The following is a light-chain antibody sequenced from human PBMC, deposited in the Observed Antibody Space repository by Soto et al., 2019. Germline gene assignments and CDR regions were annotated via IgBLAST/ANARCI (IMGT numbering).Light chain of an antibody. Sequence: QSVLTQPPSVSAAPRQKGTISCSGSSSYIGNNYVSWYQQLPGTAPKLLIYDNNKRPSGIPDRFSGSKSGTSATLGITGLQTGDEADYYCGTWDSSLSAYVFGTGTKVTVL. J-gene: IGLJ1*01. CDR2: DNN. CDR1: SSYIGNNY. CDR3: GTWDSSLSAYV. V-gene: IGLV1-51*01.